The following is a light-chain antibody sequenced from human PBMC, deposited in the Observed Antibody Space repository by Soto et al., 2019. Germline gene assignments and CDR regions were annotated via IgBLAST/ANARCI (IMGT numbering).Light chain of an antibody. CDR2: GAS. V-gene: IGKV3-15*01. CDR3: QQYYNWWT. CDR1: HSVSSK. J-gene: IGKJ1*01. Sequence: EIVMTQSPATLSVSPGERATLSCRASHSVSSKLAWYQQKPGQAPRLVIYGASTRATGIPARFSGSGSGTEVTLTLSSLQSEDFAVYYCQQYYNWWTFGQGTKV.